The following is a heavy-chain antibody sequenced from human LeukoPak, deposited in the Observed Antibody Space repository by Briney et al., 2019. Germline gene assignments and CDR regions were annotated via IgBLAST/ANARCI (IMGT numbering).Heavy chain of an antibody. CDR3: ARHSLNGTTPFDY. CDR2: INPSGGTT. CDR1: GYTFFSFY. J-gene: IGHJ4*02. Sequence: GASLKDSWKASGYTFFSFYMHWVRQAPRQGLEGMGGINPSGGTTASAQPFQSKVTMPRDTSTSTVYMELSRLRSEDTAVYYCARHSLNGTTPFDYWGQGTLVTVSS. D-gene: IGHD1-20*01. V-gene: IGHV1-46*01.